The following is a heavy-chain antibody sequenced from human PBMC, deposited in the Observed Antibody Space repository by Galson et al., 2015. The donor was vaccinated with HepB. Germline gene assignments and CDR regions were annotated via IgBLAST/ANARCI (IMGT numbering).Heavy chain of an antibody. V-gene: IGHV3-21*01. CDR3: ARDGVTDDYGDYAHYYYYMDV. CDR2: ISSSSCYI. Sequence: SLRLSCAASGFTFSSYSMNWVRQAPGKGLEWVSSISSSSCYIYYADSVKGRFTISRDNAKNSLYLQMNSLRAEDTAVYYCARDGVTDDYGDYAHYYYYMDVWGKGTTVTVSS. CDR1: GFTFSSYS. J-gene: IGHJ6*03. D-gene: IGHD4-17*01.